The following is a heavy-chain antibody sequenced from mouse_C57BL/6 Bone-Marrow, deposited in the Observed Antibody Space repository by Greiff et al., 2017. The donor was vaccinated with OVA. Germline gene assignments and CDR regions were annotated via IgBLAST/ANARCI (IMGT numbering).Heavy chain of an antibody. V-gene: IGHV1-15*01. J-gene: IGHJ4*01. CDR1: GYTFTGYE. CDR3: TSCDSNYYARAY. Sequence: VQRVEPGAELVRPGASVTLSCKASGYTFTGYEMHWVKQTPVHGLEWIGVIDPESGGTAYNEKFKGKAILTADKSSSTAYMELRSLTSEDSAVYYCTSCDSNYYARAYEDRGTSATVSS. CDR2: IDPESGGT. D-gene: IGHD2-5*01.